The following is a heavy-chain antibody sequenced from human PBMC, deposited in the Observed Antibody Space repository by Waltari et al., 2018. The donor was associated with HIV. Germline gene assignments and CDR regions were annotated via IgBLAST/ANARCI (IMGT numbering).Heavy chain of an antibody. Sequence: SLRLSCAASGFALRSYVMSWVRQAPGKGLEWVSTISGSDGNTYYPDSVQGRFTISRDNSKNTLFLQLNSLRAEDTAVYYCAILIAAAGDFDYWGQGTLVTVSS. J-gene: IGHJ4*02. CDR3: AILIAAAGDFDY. D-gene: IGHD6-13*01. V-gene: IGHV3-23*01. CDR1: GFALRSYV. CDR2: ISGSDGNT.